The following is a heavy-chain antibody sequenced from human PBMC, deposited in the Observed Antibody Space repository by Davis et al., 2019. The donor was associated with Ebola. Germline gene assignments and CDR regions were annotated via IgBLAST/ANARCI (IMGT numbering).Heavy chain of an antibody. Sequence: GGSLRLSCAASGFTFSSYEMNWVRQAPGKGLEWVSYISSSGSTIYYADSMKGRFTISRDNSKNTLYLQMNSLRAEDTAVYYCARIKVRNWNDGYYYYYGMDVWGQGTTVTVSS. CDR2: ISSSGSTI. CDR1: GFTFSSYE. D-gene: IGHD1-1*01. V-gene: IGHV3-48*03. CDR3: ARIKVRNWNDGYYYYYGMDV. J-gene: IGHJ6*02.